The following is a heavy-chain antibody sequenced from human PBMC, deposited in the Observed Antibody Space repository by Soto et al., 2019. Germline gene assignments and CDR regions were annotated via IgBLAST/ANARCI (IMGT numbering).Heavy chain of an antibody. D-gene: IGHD3-9*01. CDR1: GGSISSGGYY. V-gene: IGHV4-31*03. CDR3: ARESLGPKLLSRRYDNYYGLAV. Sequence: PSETLSLTCTVSGGSISSGGYYWSWIRQHPGKGLEWIGYIYYSGSTYCNPSLKSRVTISVDTSKNQFSLKLSSVTAADTAVYPCARESLGPKLLSRRYDNYYGLAVCGQVYTVTVS. J-gene: IGHJ6*02. CDR2: IYYSGST.